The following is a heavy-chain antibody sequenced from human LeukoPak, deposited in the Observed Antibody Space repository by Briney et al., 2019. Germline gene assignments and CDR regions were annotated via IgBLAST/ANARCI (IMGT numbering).Heavy chain of an antibody. CDR2: INPNSGGT. J-gene: IGHJ4*02. Sequence: WASVKVSCKASGYTFTGYYMHWVRQAPGQGLEWMGWINPNSGGTNYAQKFQGWVTMTRDTSISTAYMELSRLRSDDTAVYYCARGPDYGSGSYPDYWGQGTLVTVSS. CDR3: ARGPDYGSGSYPDY. CDR1: GYTFTGYY. V-gene: IGHV1-2*04. D-gene: IGHD3-10*01.